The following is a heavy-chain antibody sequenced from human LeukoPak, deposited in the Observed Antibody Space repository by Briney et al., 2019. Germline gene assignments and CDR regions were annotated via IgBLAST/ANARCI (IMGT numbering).Heavy chain of an antibody. CDR2: ISGSGGST. D-gene: IGHD5-18*01. CDR3: AKSGEYSYGYSDY. CDR1: GFTFSSYA. Sequence: PGGSLRLSCAASGFTFSSYAMSWVRHAPGKGLEWVSAISGSGGSTYYADSVKGRFTVSRDNSKNTLYLQVNSLRAEDAAVYYCAKSGEYSYGYSDYCGQGTLVTVSS. J-gene: IGHJ4*02. V-gene: IGHV3-23*01.